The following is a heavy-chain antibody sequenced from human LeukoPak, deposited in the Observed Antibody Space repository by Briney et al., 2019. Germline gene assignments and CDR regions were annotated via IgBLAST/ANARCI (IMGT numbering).Heavy chain of an antibody. CDR2: ISSSSSYI. Sequence: GGSLSLSCAASGFTFSSYSMNWVRQAPGKGLEWVSSISSSSSYIYYADSVKGRFTISRDNAKNSLYLQMNSLRAEDTAVYYCARDSYGGNSRQLDYWGQGTLVTVSS. J-gene: IGHJ4*02. V-gene: IGHV3-21*01. CDR1: GFTFSSYS. CDR3: ARDSYGGNSRQLDY. D-gene: IGHD4-23*01.